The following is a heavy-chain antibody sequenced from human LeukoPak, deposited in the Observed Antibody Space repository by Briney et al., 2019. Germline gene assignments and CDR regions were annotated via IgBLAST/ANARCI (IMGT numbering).Heavy chain of an antibody. D-gene: IGHD3-9*01. J-gene: IGHJ4*02. V-gene: IGHV3-30*04. CDR2: ISDAARNQ. CDR3: ARSTGDFDH. CDR1: GFTFSNSA. Sequence: GGSLRLSCAASGFTFSNSAMHWVRQAPGKGLEWVATISDAARNQYYAASVKGRFSISRDNSKNTLFLQMNSLRPEDTAVYYCARSTGDFDHWGQGTLVTVSS.